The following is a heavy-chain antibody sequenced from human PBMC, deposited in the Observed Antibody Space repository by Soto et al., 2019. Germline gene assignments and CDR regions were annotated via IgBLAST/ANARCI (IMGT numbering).Heavy chain of an antibody. D-gene: IGHD3-22*01. V-gene: IGHV1-69*12. CDR1: GGTFSSYA. CDR3: AADYSSGYSYAFDI. J-gene: IGHJ3*02. Sequence: QVQLVQSGAEVKKPGSSVKVSCKASGGTFSSYAISWVRQAPGQGLEWMGGIIPIFGTANYAQKFQGRVTITADEATSTAYMVLSSLRSDDTAVYYCAADYSSGYSYAFDIWGQGTMVTVSS. CDR2: IIPIFGTA.